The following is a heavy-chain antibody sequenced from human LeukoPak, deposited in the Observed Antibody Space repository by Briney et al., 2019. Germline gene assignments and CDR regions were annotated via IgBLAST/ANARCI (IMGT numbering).Heavy chain of an antibody. CDR1: GGSISSTNSY. Sequence: PSETLSLTCTASGGSISSTNSYWGWVRQPPGKGLEWIGSIYYSGSTYYNPSLRSRVAISVDTSKNHFSLKLNSVTAADTAVYFCARQIPGVMATRRWGFDYWGQGTLVTVSS. V-gene: IGHV4-39*01. CDR2: IYYSGST. J-gene: IGHJ4*02. D-gene: IGHD3-16*01. CDR3: ARQIPGVMATRRWGFDY.